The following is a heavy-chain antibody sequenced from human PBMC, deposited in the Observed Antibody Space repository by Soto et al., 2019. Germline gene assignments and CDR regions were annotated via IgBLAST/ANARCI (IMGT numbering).Heavy chain of an antibody. D-gene: IGHD3-16*01. V-gene: IGHV4-61*01. CDR2: IYYSGST. CDR3: AREGKLVPSLGDYGMDV. Sequence: PSETLSLTCTVSGGSVSSGSYYWSWIRQPPGKGLEWIGYIYYSGSTNYNPSLKSRVTISVDTSKNQFSLKLSSVTAADTAVYYCAREGKLVPSLGDYGMDVWGQGTTVTVSS. CDR1: GGSVSSGSYY. J-gene: IGHJ6*02.